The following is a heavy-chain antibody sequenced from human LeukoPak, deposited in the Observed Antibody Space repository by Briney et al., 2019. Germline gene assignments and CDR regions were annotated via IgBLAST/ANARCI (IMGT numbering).Heavy chain of an antibody. CDR1: GGSISTYY. J-gene: IGHJ6*02. D-gene: IGHD4-17*01. Sequence: PSETLSLTCTVSGGSISTYYWSWIRQPPGKGLEGSGYIYYSMSTNYNPSLKSRVTISVDTSKNQFSLKLSSVPAADTAVYYCARTPQDYGDYSLGMDVWGQGTTVTVSS. CDR3: ARTPQDYGDYSLGMDV. CDR2: IYYSMST. V-gene: IGHV4-59*08.